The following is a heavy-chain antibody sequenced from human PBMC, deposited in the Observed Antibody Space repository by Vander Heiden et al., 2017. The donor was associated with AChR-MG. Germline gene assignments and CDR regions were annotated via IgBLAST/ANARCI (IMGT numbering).Heavy chain of an antibody. D-gene: IGHD6-19*01. Sequence: EVQLVESGGGLVQPGRSLRLSCAAPGFTFDVYAMHWVRQAPGKGLEWVSGIIWTSGSLGSADSVKGRFTISRDNAKNSLYLQMNSLRAEDPALYYCAKDTSPAVNGGGAFDIWGQVTMVAVSS. CDR3: AKDTSPAVNGGGAFDI. J-gene: IGHJ3*02. V-gene: IGHV3-9*01. CDR2: IIWTSGSL. CDR1: GFTFDVYA.